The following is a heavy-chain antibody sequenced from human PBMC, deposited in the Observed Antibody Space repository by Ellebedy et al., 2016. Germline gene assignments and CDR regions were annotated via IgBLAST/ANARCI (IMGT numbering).Heavy chain of an antibody. CDR2: ISYDGSNK. Sequence: GGSLRLSCTASGFTFSSYAMHWVRQAPGKGLEWVAVISYDGSNKYYADSVKGRFTISRDNSKNTLCLQMSSLRAEDTAVYYCARGYSSGSHAFDIWGQGTMVTVSS. J-gene: IGHJ3*02. V-gene: IGHV3-30*04. CDR1: GFTFSSYA. D-gene: IGHD6-19*01. CDR3: ARGYSSGSHAFDI.